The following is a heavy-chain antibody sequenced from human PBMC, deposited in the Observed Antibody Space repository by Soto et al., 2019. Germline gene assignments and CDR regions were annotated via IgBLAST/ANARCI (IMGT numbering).Heavy chain of an antibody. CDR2: ISYDGSNK. Sequence: QVQLVESGGGVVQPGRSLRLSCAASGFHFTTYGMQWVREGQGKGLEWVAVISYDGSNKYYADSVKGRFTISRDNSKNTLYLQMNSLRPEDTALYYCVGGQYYVDYRGKGTLVTVSS. CDR3: VGGQYYVDY. J-gene: IGHJ4*02. D-gene: IGHD3-10*01. CDR1: GFHFTTYG. V-gene: IGHV3-30*03.